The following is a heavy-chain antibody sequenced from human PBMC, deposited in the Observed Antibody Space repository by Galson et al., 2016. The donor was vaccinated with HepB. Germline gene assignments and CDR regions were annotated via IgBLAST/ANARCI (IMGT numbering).Heavy chain of an antibody. Sequence: PPGKGLEWIGYIYYSGSTYYNPSLKSRVTISVDTSKNQFSLKLSSVTAADTAVYYCARGDDILTGTYYFDYWGQGTLVTVSS. CDR2: IYYSGST. D-gene: IGHD3-9*01. V-gene: IGHV4-30-4*01. J-gene: IGHJ4*02. CDR3: ARGDDILTGTYYFDY.